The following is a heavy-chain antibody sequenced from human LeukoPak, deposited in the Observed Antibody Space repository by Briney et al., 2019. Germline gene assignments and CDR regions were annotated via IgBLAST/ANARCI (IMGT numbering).Heavy chain of an antibody. Sequence: GGSLRLSCAASGFTFSSYGMHWVRQAPGKGLEWVAVISYDGSNKYYADSVKGRFTISRDNSKNTLYLQMNSLRAEDTAVYYCAKDGSDTAMVIPLDYWGQGTLVTVSS. D-gene: IGHD5-18*01. CDR3: AKDGSDTAMVIPLDY. CDR1: GFTFSSYG. CDR2: ISYDGSNK. J-gene: IGHJ4*02. V-gene: IGHV3-30*18.